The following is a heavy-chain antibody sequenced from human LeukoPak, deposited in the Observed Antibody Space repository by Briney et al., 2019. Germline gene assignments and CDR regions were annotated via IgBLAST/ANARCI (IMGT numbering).Heavy chain of an antibody. J-gene: IGHJ3*02. CDR2: IWYDGSNK. V-gene: IGHV3-33*01. Sequence: GRSLRLSCAASGFTFSSYGMHWVRQAPGKGLEWVAVIWYDGSNKYYADSVKGRFTISRDNSKNTLYLQMNSLRAEDTAVYYCARDGAGGYFNNFYDAFDIWGQGTMVTVSS. CDR3: ARDGAGGYFNNFYDAFDI. CDR1: GFTFSSYG. D-gene: IGHD2-15*01.